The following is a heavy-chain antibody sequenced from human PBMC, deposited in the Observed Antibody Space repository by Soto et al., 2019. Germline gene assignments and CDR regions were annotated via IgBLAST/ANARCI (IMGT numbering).Heavy chain of an antibody. V-gene: IGHV4-59*08. CDR2: IYYSGST. CDR3: ASSYCSRWYCIDY. J-gene: IGHJ4*02. CDR1: GGSISSYY. Sequence: QVQLQESGPGLVKPSETLSLTCTVSGGSISSYYWSWIRQPPGKGLEWIGYIYYSGSTNYNPSLKSPVNVSVDPAKDQFSLKLSSVTAADTAVYYCASSYCSRWYCIDYLGQGTLVTVSS. D-gene: IGHD6-13*01.